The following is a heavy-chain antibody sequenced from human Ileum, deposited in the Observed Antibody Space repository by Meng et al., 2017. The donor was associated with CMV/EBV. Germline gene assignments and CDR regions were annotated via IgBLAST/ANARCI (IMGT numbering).Heavy chain of an antibody. CDR3: ARSVYGGNDFDS. V-gene: IGHV3-21*01. Sequence: GGSLRLSCPASGFTSSTYSMNWVRQAPGKGLECVSSITGTSYYIYSADSVKGRFAISRDNAKNSLYLQMNSLSAEDTAVYYCARSVYGGNDFDSWGQGTLVTVSS. CDR2: ITGTSYYI. CDR1: GFTSSTYS. D-gene: IGHD4-23*01. J-gene: IGHJ4*02.